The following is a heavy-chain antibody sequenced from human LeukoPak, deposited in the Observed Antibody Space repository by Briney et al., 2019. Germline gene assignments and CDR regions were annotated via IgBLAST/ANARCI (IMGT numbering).Heavy chain of an antibody. Sequence: ASVKVSCKASGYTFTSYYMHWVRQAPGQGLEWMGIINPSGGSTSYAQKFQGRVTMTRDTSTSTVYMELSSLRSEDTAVYYCASYSSLRGGFDYWGQGTPVTVSS. V-gene: IGHV1-46*01. D-gene: IGHD6-13*01. CDR3: ASYSSLRGGFDY. J-gene: IGHJ4*02. CDR1: GYTFTSYY. CDR2: INPSGGST.